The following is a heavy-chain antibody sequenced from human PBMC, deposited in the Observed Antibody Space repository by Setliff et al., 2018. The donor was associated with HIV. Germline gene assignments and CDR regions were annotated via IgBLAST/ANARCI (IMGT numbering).Heavy chain of an antibody. CDR1: GGTFTRNC. Sequence: SVKVSCKVSGGTFTRNCISWVRQAPGQGLEWMGGILPFFDTANYAQKFQGRVTITADESTSTAYMELSSLRFEDTAVYYCARAKATRQARPTNCFDPWGQGTLVTVSS. CDR3: ARAKATRQARPTNCFDP. V-gene: IGHV1-69*13. J-gene: IGHJ5*02. CDR2: ILPFFDTA. D-gene: IGHD1-1*01.